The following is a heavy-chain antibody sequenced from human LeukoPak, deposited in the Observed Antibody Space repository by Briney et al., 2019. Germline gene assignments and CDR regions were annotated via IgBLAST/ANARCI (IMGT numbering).Heavy chain of an antibody. V-gene: IGHV3-53*01. CDR2: MFSGGTP. D-gene: IGHD6-19*01. Sequence: PGGSLRLSCAASGFTVSSSHMSWVRHAPGKGLEWVSVMFSGGTPYYADSVKGRFTISRDNSKNTLFLQMSSLRAEDTAVYYCTRGISSGSAFDIWGQGTMVTVSS. CDR3: TRGISSGSAFDI. CDR1: GFTVSSSH. J-gene: IGHJ3*02.